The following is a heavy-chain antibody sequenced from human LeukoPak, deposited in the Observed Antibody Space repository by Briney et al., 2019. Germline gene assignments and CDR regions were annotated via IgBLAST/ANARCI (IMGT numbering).Heavy chain of an antibody. CDR1: GNSLSSGYY. V-gene: IGHV4-38-2*01. J-gene: IGHJ4*02. Sequence: SQTLSLTCAVSGNSLSSGYYWGWIRQTPGKGLEWIGSIYHSGSTYYNPSLKSRVTISVDTSKNQFSLNLRSVTAADTAVYYCARLDSGSYVGYWGQGTLVTVSS. D-gene: IGHD3-10*01. CDR2: IYHSGST. CDR3: ARLDSGSYVGY.